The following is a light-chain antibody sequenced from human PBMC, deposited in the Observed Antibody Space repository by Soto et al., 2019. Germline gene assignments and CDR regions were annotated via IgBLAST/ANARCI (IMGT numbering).Light chain of an antibody. CDR2: GAS. CDR1: QSVSSN. Sequence: EIVMTQSPATLSVSPGERATLPCRASQSVSSNLAWYQQQPCRAPRLLIYGASTRATGIPARFSGSVSGTEFTPTISSLQSQDFAVYYCQQYKNWPPRTFGRVTKMDTK. CDR3: QQYKNWPPRT. V-gene: IGKV3-15*01. J-gene: IGKJ1*01.